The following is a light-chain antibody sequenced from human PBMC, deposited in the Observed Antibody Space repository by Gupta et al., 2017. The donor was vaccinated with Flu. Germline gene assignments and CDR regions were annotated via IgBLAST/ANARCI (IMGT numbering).Light chain of an antibody. J-gene: IGKJ4*01. CDR2: GAS. Sequence: EIVMTQSPATLSVSPGERATLSCRASQSVGSNLAWYQQKPGQAPRLLIYGASTRATGIPARFSGSGSGTEFTLTISSLQSEDFALYYCQQYHNWPPLTFGGGTKVEIK. CDR1: QSVGSN. CDR3: QQYHNWPPLT. V-gene: IGKV3-15*01.